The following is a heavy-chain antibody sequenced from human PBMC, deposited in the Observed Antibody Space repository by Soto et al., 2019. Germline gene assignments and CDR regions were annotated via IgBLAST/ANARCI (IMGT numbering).Heavy chain of an antibody. J-gene: IGHJ5*02. D-gene: IGHD3-10*01. V-gene: IGHV1-69*01. CDR3: ASVHSSGIFYFVDP. Sequence: QVQLVQSGAEVKKPGSSVKVSCKASGGTFDSYVISWLRQAPGQGLEWMGGIMPIVGTPNYAQKFRGRVTISADESTSTAYLELSSLTSDDTAVYYCASVHSSGIFYFVDPWGQGTLVTVSS. CDR1: GGTFDSYV. CDR2: IMPIVGTP.